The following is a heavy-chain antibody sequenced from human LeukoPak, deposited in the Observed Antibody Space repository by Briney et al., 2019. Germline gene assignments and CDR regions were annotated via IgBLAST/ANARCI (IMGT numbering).Heavy chain of an antibody. CDR2: ISYDGSNK. J-gene: IGHJ4*02. D-gene: IGHD3-10*01. Sequence: PGRSLRLSCAASGLTFSSYGMHWVRQAPGKGLEWVAVISYDGSNKYYADSVKGRFTISRDNSKNTLYLQMNSLRAEDTAVYYCAKDSAGDYYGSGGKGFDYWGQGTLVTVSS. CDR1: GLTFSSYG. CDR3: AKDSAGDYYGSGGKGFDY. V-gene: IGHV3-30*18.